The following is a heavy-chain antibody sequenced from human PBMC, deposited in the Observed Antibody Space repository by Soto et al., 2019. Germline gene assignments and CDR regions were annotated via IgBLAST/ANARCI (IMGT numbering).Heavy chain of an antibody. CDR1: GYTFTSYG. Sequence: AAVKVSCKASGYTFTSYGISWVRQAPGQGLEWMGWISAYNGNTNYAQKLQGRVTMTTDTSTSTAYMELRSLRSDDTAVYYCASERWNPDDAFDIWGQGTMVTVPS. V-gene: IGHV1-18*01. D-gene: IGHD1-1*01. J-gene: IGHJ3*02. CDR2: ISAYNGNT. CDR3: ASERWNPDDAFDI.